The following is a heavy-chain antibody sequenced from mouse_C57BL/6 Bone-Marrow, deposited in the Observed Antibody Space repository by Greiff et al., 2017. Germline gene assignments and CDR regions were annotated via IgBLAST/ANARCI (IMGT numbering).Heavy chain of an antibody. CDR1: GYTFTSYG. J-gene: IGHJ2*01. Sequence: VQLQQSGAELARPGASVKLSCKASGYTFTSYGISWVKQRTGQGLEWIGEIYPRSGNTYYNEKFKGKATLTADKSSSTAYLELRSLTSDDSAVYFCAGPYGSSYNYWGQGTTLTVSS. CDR3: AGPYGSSYNY. CDR2: IYPRSGNT. V-gene: IGHV1-81*01. D-gene: IGHD1-1*01.